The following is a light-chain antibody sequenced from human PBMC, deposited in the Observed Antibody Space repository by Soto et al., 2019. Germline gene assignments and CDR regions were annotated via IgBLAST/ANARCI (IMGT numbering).Light chain of an antibody. CDR3: QQFNNYPWT. CDR2: NAS. Sequence: DIQMTQSPSTLSASVGDRVTITCRASPSISSWLAWYQQKPGKAPKLLIYNASSLESGVPSRFSGSGSGTEFTLTISSLQPDDFATYYCQQFNNYPWTFGQGTRVEIK. CDR1: PSISSW. J-gene: IGKJ1*01. V-gene: IGKV1-5*03.